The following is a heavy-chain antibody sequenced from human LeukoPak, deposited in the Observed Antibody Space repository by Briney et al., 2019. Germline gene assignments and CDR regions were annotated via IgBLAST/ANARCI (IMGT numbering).Heavy chain of an antibody. Sequence: GGSLRLSCAASGFTFSNYNINWVRQAPGKGLEWVSYISSSSSTIYYADSVKGRFTISRDNAKNSLYLQMNGLRAEDTAVYYCARGSTGDYLDYWGQGTLVTVSS. J-gene: IGHJ4*02. CDR3: ARGSTGDYLDY. CDR1: GFTFSNYN. V-gene: IGHV3-48*01. D-gene: IGHD1-14*01. CDR2: ISSSSSTI.